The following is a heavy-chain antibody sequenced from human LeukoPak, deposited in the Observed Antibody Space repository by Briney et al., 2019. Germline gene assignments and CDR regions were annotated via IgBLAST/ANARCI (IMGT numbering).Heavy chain of an antibody. V-gene: IGHV3-48*04. CDR2: ITGSGSST. CDR3: ARGVGSVAGTTDY. J-gene: IGHJ4*02. D-gene: IGHD6-19*01. Sequence: AGGSLRLSCVASEFSFSSYSMNWVRQAPGKGLEWVSYITGSGSSTDYAASVKGRFIISRDNAKDSLFLQMSSLRVEDTAVYYCARGVGSVAGTTDYWGQGILVTVSS. CDR1: EFSFSSYS.